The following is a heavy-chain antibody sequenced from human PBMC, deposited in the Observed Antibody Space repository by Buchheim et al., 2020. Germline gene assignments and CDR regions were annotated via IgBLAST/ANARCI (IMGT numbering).Heavy chain of an antibody. CDR3: ARDSERVAVAGIDY. Sequence: QVQLQQWGAGLLKSSETLSLTCAVYGGSFSGYYWSLIRQPPGKGLEWIGEINHSGSTNYNPSLKSRVTISVDKSKNQFSLKLSSVTAADTAVYYCARDSERVAVAGIDYWGQGTL. CDR1: GGSFSGYY. V-gene: IGHV4-34*01. CDR2: INHSGST. D-gene: IGHD6-19*01. J-gene: IGHJ4*02.